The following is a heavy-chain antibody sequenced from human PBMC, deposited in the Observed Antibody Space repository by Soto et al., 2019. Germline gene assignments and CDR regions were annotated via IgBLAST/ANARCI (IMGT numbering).Heavy chain of an antibody. CDR1: GFTFSSYA. Sequence: QVQLVESGGGVVQPGRSLRLSCAASGFTFSSYAMHWVRQAPGKGLEWVAVISYDGSNKYYADSVKGRFTISRDNSKNTLELQMNSLRAEDTAVYYCARERVYYFDYWGQGTLVTVSS. CDR2: ISYDGSNK. CDR3: ARERVYYFDY. J-gene: IGHJ4*02. D-gene: IGHD2-8*01. V-gene: IGHV3-30-3*01.